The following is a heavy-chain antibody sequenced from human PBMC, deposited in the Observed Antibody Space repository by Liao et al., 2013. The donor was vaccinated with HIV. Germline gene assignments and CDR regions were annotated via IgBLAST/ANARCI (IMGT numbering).Heavy chain of an antibody. V-gene: IGHV4-4*07. CDR3: ARDLALDFRSDKGSFYYYYYMDV. D-gene: IGHD3-3*01. J-gene: IGHJ6*03. Sequence: QVRLQESGPGLVKPSETLSLNCNVSGVSISTYSWSWIRQPAGKGLEWIGRIYNSGSTKHNPSLKSRLTMSIDTSKNLLSLKLSSVTAADTAAYYCARDLALDFRSDKGSFYYYYYMDVWGRGTTVTVSS. CDR2: IYNSGST. CDR1: GVSISTYS.